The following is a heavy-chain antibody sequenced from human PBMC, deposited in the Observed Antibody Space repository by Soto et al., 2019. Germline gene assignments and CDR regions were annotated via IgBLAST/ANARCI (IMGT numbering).Heavy chain of an antibody. Sequence: QLQLQESGSGLVKPSQTLSLTCAVSGDSISSGGYSWNWIRQPPGTGLGWMGYIYHSGGTDYNPAPXRXXTITVDSSNNQFSLTLSSVTAADTAVYYCARASRSGYYLDYWGQGTLVTVSS. CDR2: IYHSGGT. V-gene: IGHV4-30-2*01. CDR3: ARASRSGYYLDY. J-gene: IGHJ4*02. D-gene: IGHD3-22*01. CDR1: GDSISSGGYS.